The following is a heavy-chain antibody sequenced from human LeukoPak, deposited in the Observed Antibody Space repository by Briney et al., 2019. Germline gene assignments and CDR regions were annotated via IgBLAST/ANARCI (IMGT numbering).Heavy chain of an antibody. CDR2: IYYSGST. CDR1: GVSISSYY. J-gene: IGHJ6*03. Sequence: SETLSLTCTVSGVSISSYYWIWLRQPPGKGLEWIGYIYYSGSTNYNPTVKSRVTISVDPSKNQFTLKLSSVTAADTAVYYCARNSMPSYYDMDVWGKGTTVTVSS. CDR3: ARNSMPSYYDMDV. V-gene: IGHV4-59*01. D-gene: IGHD2/OR15-2a*01.